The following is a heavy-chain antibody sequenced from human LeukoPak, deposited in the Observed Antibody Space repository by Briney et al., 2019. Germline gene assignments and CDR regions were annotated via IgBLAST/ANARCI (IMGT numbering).Heavy chain of an antibody. D-gene: IGHD3-10*01. CDR3: ARSSPSGRNFDY. J-gene: IGHJ4*02. CDR1: GYSISSAYY. V-gene: IGHV4-38-2*02. CDR2: VYDSGST. Sequence: SETLSLTCTVSGYSISSAYYWGWIRQPPGKGLEWIGSVYDSGSTYYNPSLKSRVTISVDTSKNQFSLKLSSVTAADTAVYYCARSSPSGRNFDYWGQGTLVTVSS.